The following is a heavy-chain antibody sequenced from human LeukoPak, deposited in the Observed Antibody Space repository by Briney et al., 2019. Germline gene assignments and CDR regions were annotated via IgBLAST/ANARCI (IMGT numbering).Heavy chain of an antibody. D-gene: IGHD4-23*01. V-gene: IGHV3-7*03. CDR3: ARKTVVGSYFDY. CDR1: GFTFSAYW. CDR2: IKQDGSDK. J-gene: IGHJ4*02. Sequence: GALRLSCAASGFTFSAYWMSWVRQAPGRGLEWVSNIKQDGSDKYYVDSVKGRFTISRDNAKNSLYLQMNSLRAEDTAVYYCARKTVVGSYFDYWGQGTPVTVSS.